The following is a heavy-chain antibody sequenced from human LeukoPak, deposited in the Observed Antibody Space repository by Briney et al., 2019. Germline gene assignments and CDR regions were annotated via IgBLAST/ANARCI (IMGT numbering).Heavy chain of an antibody. Sequence: GGSLRLSCAASGFTVSSNYMSWVRQAPGKGLEWVSVIYSGGSTYYADSVKGRFTISRDNSKNTLYLQMNSLRAEDTAVYYFARSGGVRGVIEDYMDVWGKGTTVTISS. J-gene: IGHJ6*03. CDR3: ARSGGVRGVIEDYMDV. CDR1: GFTVSSNY. V-gene: IGHV3-53*01. D-gene: IGHD3-10*01. CDR2: IYSGGST.